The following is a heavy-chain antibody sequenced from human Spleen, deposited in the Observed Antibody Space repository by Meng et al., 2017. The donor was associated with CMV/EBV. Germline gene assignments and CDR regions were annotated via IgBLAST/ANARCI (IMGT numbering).Heavy chain of an antibody. Sequence: SQTLSLTCAISGDSVSSNSAAWNWLRQSPSKGLEWLGRTYYRARWYKDYAVSVKSRITINPDTSKNQFSLQLNSVTPEDTAVYYCVGLLNGSFDVWGQGTMVTVSS. J-gene: IGHJ3*01. CDR3: VGLLNGSFDV. V-gene: IGHV6-1*01. CDR2: TYYRARWYK. CDR1: GDSVSSNSAA. D-gene: IGHD2-8*01.